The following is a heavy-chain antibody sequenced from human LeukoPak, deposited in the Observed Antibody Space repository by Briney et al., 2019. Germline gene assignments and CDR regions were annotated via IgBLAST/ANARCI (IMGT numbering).Heavy chain of an antibody. CDR2: IKQDGSEK. CDR3: ASSWGATTIDY. D-gene: IGHD1-26*01. J-gene: IGHJ4*02. V-gene: IGHV3-7*01. CDR1: GFTFSSYW. Sequence: GGSLRLSCAASGFTFSSYWMSWVRQAPGKGLEWVANIKQDGSEKYYVDSVKGRFTISRDNAKNSLYLQMSSLRAEDTAVYYCASSWGATTIDYWGQGTLVTVSS.